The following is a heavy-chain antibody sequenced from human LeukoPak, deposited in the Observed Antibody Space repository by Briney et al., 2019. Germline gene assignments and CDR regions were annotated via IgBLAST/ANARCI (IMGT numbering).Heavy chain of an antibody. CDR1: GFSFDSYV. J-gene: IGHJ6*03. D-gene: IGHD2-21*02. Sequence: GGSLRLSCAASGFSFDSYVIHWVRQAPGKGLEWVAFIRYDGSNKYYAESVQGRFTISRDNSKNTMYLQMNSLRAEDTALYYCATEGYCGGDCPKEYYYYYYYMDVWGKGTTVTVSS. CDR2: IRYDGSNK. CDR3: ATEGYCGGDCPKEYYYYYYYMDV. V-gene: IGHV3-30*02.